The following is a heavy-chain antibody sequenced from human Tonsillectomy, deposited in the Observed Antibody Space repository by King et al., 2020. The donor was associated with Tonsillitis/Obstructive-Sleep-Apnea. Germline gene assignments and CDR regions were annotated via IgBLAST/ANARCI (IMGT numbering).Heavy chain of an antibody. Sequence: QLVQSGAEVKKPGASVKVSCKASGYTFTSYYMHWVRQAPGQGLEWMGIINPSGGSTSYAQKFQGRVTMTRDTSTSTVYMELSSLRSEDTAVYYCARDQGDYGDHDGAFDIWGQGTMVTVSS. D-gene: IGHD4-17*01. J-gene: IGHJ3*02. V-gene: IGHV1-46*01. CDR2: INPSGGST. CDR1: GYTFTSYY. CDR3: ARDQGDYGDHDGAFDI.